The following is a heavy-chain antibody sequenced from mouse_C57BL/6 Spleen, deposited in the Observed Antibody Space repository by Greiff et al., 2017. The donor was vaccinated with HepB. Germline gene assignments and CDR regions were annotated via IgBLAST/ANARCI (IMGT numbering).Heavy chain of an antibody. CDR2: IYPRSGTT. CDR1: GYTFTSYG. D-gene: IGHD1-1*01. V-gene: IGHV1-81*01. J-gene: IGHJ1*03. Sequence: VRLQQSGAELARPGASVKLSCKASGYTFTSYGISWVKQRTGPGLEWIGEIYPRSGTTYYNEKFKGKATLTAEKSSSTAYMELRLLTSEDSAVYFCAREVTTVVEFYWYFDVWGTGTTATVSS. CDR3: AREVTTVVEFYWYFDV.